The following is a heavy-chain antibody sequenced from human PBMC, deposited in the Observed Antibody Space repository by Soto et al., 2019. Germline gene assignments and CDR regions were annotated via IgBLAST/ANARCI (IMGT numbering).Heavy chain of an antibody. CDR1: GGSFGGYC. V-gene: IGHV4-34*01. CDR2: INHSGST. J-gene: IGHJ5*02. Sequence: SETLSVTCAVDGGSFGGYCGSWIRQHSGKGLEWIGEINHSGSTNYNPSLKSRVTISVDTSKNQFSLKLSSVTAADTAVYYCARADYDFWSGPTNNWFDPWGQGTLVTVSS. D-gene: IGHD3-3*01. CDR3: ARADYDFWSGPTNNWFDP.